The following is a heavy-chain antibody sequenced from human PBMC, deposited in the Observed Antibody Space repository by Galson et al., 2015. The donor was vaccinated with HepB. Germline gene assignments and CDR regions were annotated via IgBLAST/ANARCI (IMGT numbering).Heavy chain of an antibody. V-gene: IGHV3-30-3*01. Sequence: SLRLSCAASGFTFNSYAMHWVRQAPGVGLEWVAVISYDGSNEHYADSVKGRFTISRDFSKDTLYLQMNSLRLEDTASYHCARDGERHYFDISGYGYHLYFDRWGQGTLVTVSA. CDR3: ARDGERHYFDISGYGYHLYFDR. CDR1: GFTFNSYA. CDR2: ISYDGSNE. J-gene: IGHJ4*02. D-gene: IGHD3-22*01.